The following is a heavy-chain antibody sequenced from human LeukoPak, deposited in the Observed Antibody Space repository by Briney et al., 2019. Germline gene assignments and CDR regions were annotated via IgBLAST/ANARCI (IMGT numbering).Heavy chain of an antibody. CDR3: ARGSTYYDSSGQVPFDY. V-gene: IGHV3-48*01. CDR1: GFTFSSYS. CDR2: ISSSSSTI. D-gene: IGHD3-22*01. J-gene: IGHJ4*02. Sequence: GGSLRLSCAASGFTFSSYSMNWVRQAPGKGLEWVSYISSSSSTIYYADSVKGRFTISRDNGKNTLYLQMNSLRAEDTAVYYCARGSTYYDSSGQVPFDYWGQGTLVTVSS.